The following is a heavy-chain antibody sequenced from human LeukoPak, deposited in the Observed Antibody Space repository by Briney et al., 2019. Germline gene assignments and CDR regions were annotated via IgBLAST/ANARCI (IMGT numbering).Heavy chain of an antibody. CDR3: AREGASGSYSH. D-gene: IGHD1-26*01. J-gene: IGHJ4*02. Sequence: ASVKVSCKASGYTFTGYYMHWVRQAPGQGLEWMGWINPNSGGTNYAQKFQGRVTMTRNTSISTAYMELSSLRSEDTAVYYCAREGASGSYSHWGQGTPVTVSS. CDR2: INPNSGGT. CDR1: GYTFTGYY. V-gene: IGHV1-2*02.